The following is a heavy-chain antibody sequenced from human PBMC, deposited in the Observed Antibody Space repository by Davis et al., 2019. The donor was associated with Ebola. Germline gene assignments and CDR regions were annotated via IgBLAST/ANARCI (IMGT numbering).Heavy chain of an antibody. CDR3: AGDRERYSSGWFYYYYYGMDV. CDR1: GFTFSSYW. V-gene: IGHV3-74*01. D-gene: IGHD6-19*01. CDR2: INSDGSST. Sequence: HTGGSLRLSCAASGFTFSSYWMHWVRQAPGKGLVWVSRINSDGSSTSYADSVKGRFTISRDNAKNTLYLQMNSLRAEDTAVYYCAGDRERYSSGWFYYYYYGMDVWGQGTTVTVSS. J-gene: IGHJ6*02.